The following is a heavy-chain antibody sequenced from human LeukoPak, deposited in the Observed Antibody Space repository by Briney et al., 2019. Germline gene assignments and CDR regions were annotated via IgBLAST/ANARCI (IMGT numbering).Heavy chain of an antibody. Sequence: GGSLRLSCAASGFTFSSYAMHWVRQAPGKGLEWVALISYDGSNKYYADSVKGRFTISRDNSKNTLYLQMNSLRAEDTAVYYCAKEGCSSTSCYARGYYYHYMDVWGKGTTVTISS. D-gene: IGHD2-2*01. CDR2: ISYDGSNK. V-gene: IGHV3-30*04. CDR3: AKEGCSSTSCYARGYYYHYMDV. CDR1: GFTFSSYA. J-gene: IGHJ6*03.